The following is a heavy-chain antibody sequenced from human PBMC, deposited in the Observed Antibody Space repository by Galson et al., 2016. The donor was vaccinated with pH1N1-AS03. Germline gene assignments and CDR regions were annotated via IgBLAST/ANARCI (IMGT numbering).Heavy chain of an antibody. V-gene: IGHV1-3*01. D-gene: IGHD1-26*01. Sequence: SVKVSCKASGYTFISYVMHWVRQAPGQRLEWMGWINAGNGNTTYSQSFQGRVTITRDTSASKAYMELSSLRSEDTDVYYCASGRGSYGMDVWGQGTTVTVSS. CDR3: ASGRGSYGMDV. J-gene: IGHJ6*02. CDR1: GYTFISYV. CDR2: INAGNGNT.